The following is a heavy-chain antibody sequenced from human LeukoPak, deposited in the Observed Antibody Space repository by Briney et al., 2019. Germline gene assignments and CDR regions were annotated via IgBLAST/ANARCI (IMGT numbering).Heavy chain of an antibody. CDR1: GFTFSSYS. CDR3: AKGWLSSGWYVGIDP. D-gene: IGHD6-19*01. Sequence: GGSLRLSCAASGFTFSSYSMNWVRQAPGKGLEWVSSISSSSSSYIYYADSVKGRFTISRDNSKNTLCLQMDSLRADDTAIYYCAKGWLSSGWYVGIDPWGQGTLVTVSS. J-gene: IGHJ5*02. V-gene: IGHV3-21*01. CDR2: ISSSSSSYI.